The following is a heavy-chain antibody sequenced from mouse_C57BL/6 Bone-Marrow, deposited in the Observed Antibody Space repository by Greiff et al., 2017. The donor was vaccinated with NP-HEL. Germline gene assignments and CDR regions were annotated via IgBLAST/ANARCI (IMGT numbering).Heavy chain of an antibody. CDR2: ISSGGSYT. CDR3: ASHYYGSSYLPFDY. Sequence: EVKLVESGGDLVKPGGSLKLSCAASGFTFSSYGMSWVRQTPDKRLEWVATISSGGSYTYYPDSVKGRFPISRDNAKNTLYLQMSSLKSEDTAMYYCASHYYGSSYLPFDYWGQGTTLTVSS. J-gene: IGHJ2*01. D-gene: IGHD1-1*01. CDR1: GFTFSSYG. V-gene: IGHV5-6*01.